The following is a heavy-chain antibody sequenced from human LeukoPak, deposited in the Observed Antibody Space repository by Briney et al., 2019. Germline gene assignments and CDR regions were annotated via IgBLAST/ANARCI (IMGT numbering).Heavy chain of an antibody. CDR1: GFTFSSNS. Sequence: GGSLRLSCAASGFTFSSNSMNWVRQAPGKGLEWVSSISSSSSYIYYADSVKGRFTISRDNSKNTLYLQMNSLRAEDTAVYYCARLLLTVETTMLDYWGQGTLLTVSS. V-gene: IGHV3-21*04. J-gene: IGHJ4*02. D-gene: IGHD5-18*01. CDR2: ISSSSSYI. CDR3: ARLLLTVETTMLDY.